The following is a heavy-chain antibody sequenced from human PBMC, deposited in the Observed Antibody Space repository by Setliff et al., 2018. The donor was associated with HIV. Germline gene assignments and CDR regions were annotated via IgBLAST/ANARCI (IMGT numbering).Heavy chain of an antibody. J-gene: IGHJ4*02. CDR3: VKDAYSTGKPGIS. Sequence: GGSLRLSCAASGFTFSNYPMHWVRQAPGKGLEWVAVISSDGTNKYYIDSVKGRFTISRDNFKNTLYLQMNSLRVDDTAVYYCVKDAYSTGKPGISWGQGTQVTVSS. V-gene: IGHV3-30*04. D-gene: IGHD2-8*02. CDR2: ISSDGTNK. CDR1: GFTFSNYP.